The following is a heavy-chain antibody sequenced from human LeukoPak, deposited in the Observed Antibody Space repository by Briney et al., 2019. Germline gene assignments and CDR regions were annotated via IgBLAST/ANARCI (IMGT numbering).Heavy chain of an antibody. CDR3: AKVGLTGNWFDP. CDR2: ISGSGGGT. Sequence: GGSLRLSCEASGVTFSSYVMSWVRQAPGKGPEWVSGISGSGGGTYYADSVKGRFTISRDNSKNTLYLQMNSLRAEDTAVYYCAKVGLTGNWFDPWGQGTLVTVSS. CDR1: GVTFSSYV. D-gene: IGHD7-27*01. V-gene: IGHV3-23*01. J-gene: IGHJ5*02.